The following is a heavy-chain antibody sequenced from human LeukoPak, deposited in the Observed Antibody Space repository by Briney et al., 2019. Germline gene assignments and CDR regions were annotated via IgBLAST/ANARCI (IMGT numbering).Heavy chain of an antibody. V-gene: IGHV4-61*02. CDR1: GGSIISGSYY. Sequence: SQTLSLTCTVSGGSIISGSYYWIWIRQPAGKGLEWIGRISSSGNTNYNPSLKSRVTISIDTSKNQFSLKLSSVTAADTAVYYCARSPSAGWFDPWGQGTLVTVSS. J-gene: IGHJ5*02. CDR2: ISSSGNT. CDR3: ARSPSAGWFDP.